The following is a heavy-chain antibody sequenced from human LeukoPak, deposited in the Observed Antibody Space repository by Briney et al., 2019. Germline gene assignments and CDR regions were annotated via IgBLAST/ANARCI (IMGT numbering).Heavy chain of an antibody. Sequence: SETLSLTCTVSGGSISSYYWSWIRQPAGKGLEWIGRIYTSGSTNYNPSLKSRVTISVDTSKNQFSLKLSSVTAADTAVYYCARGVGQLLLSSWFDPWGQGTLVTVSS. J-gene: IGHJ5*02. CDR3: ARGVGQLLLSSWFDP. CDR1: GGSISSYY. V-gene: IGHV4-4*07. D-gene: IGHD2-2*01. CDR2: IYTSGST.